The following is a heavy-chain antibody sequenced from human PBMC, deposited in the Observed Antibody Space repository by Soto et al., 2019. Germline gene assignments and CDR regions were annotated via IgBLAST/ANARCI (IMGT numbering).Heavy chain of an antibody. D-gene: IGHD3-16*02. CDR3: TRDYRVPSAGPMDV. J-gene: IGHJ6*02. CDR1: GYTLTELS. CDR2: FDPEDGET. V-gene: IGHV1-24*01. Sequence: ASVKVSCKVSGYTLTELSMHWVRQAPGKGLEWMGGFDPEDGETIYAQKFQGRVTMTEDTSTDTAYMELSSLRSEDTAVYYCTRDYRVPSAGPMDVWGQGTTVTVSS.